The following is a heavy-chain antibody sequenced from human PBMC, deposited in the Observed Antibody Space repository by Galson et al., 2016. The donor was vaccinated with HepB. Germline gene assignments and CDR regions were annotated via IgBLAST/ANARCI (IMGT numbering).Heavy chain of an antibody. J-gene: IGHJ1*01. Sequence: SLRLSCAASGFTFSIYAMSWVRQAPGKGLEWVSAISGGGSRTYYADSVKGRFTISRDNSKNTLYPQMNSLRAEDTAVDYCAKGGNGLGTYYNAIQHWGQGTVVTVSS. CDR1: GFTFSIYA. CDR3: AKGGNGLGTYYNAIQH. V-gene: IGHV3-23*01. D-gene: IGHD3-10*01. CDR2: ISGGGSRT.